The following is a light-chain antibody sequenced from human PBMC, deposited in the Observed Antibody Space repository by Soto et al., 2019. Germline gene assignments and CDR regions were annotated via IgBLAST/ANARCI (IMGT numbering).Light chain of an antibody. J-gene: IGLJ1*01. Sequence: QSALTQPASVAGSPGQSITISCTGTSSDFGSYNLVSWYQQHPGKVPKLIIYEGNKRPSGVSHRISGSKSGKTASLTISGLQAEDEADYYCSSYSRSSFYVFGTGTKVTVL. CDR1: SSDFGSYNL. CDR3: SSYSRSSFYV. CDR2: EGN. V-gene: IGLV2-14*02.